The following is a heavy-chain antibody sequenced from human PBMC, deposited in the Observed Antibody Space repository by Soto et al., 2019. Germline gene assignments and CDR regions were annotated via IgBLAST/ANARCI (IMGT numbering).Heavy chain of an antibody. D-gene: IGHD6-6*01. CDR2: ISTYNGDT. V-gene: IGHV1-18*01. CDR1: GYTFTNYG. Sequence: QVQLVQSGAEVKKPGASVKVSCKASGYTFTNYGISWVRQAPGQGLEWMGWISTYNGDTEYAQKLQGRVTMTTDTSANTAYMDLRSLRSDDTAVYFCARDHNRASQLGRRYYYAMDVWCQGTTVTVSS. J-gene: IGHJ6*02. CDR3: ARDHNRASQLGRRYYYAMDV.